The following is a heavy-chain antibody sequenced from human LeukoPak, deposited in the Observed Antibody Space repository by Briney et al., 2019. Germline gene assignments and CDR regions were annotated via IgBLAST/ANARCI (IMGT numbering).Heavy chain of an antibody. J-gene: IGHJ4*02. CDR3: AHSWSPYPNLDY. CDR2: LYWNDDK. D-gene: IGHD1-14*01. Sequence: SGPTLVKPTQTLTLTCTFSGFSLSTSGVGVGWIRQPPGKALEWLALLYWNDDKRYSPSLKRRLTITKDTSKNQVLLTMTSMDPVDTATYYCAHSWSPYPNLDYWGQGTLVTVSS. CDR1: GFSLSTSGVG. V-gene: IGHV2-5*01.